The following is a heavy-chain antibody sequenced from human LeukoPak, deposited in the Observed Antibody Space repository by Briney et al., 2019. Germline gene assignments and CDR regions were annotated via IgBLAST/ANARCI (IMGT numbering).Heavy chain of an antibody. Sequence: GGSLRLSCAASGFTFSNYAMSWVRQAPGKGLEWVSAVSDSDGNTYYADSVKGRFTISSDNSKNTLYLQMNSLRAEDTAIYYCAKVPRQHDNWFDPWGQGTLVTVSS. CDR2: VSDSDGNT. D-gene: IGHD3-9*01. V-gene: IGHV3-23*01. CDR1: GFTFSNYA. CDR3: AKVPRQHDNWFDP. J-gene: IGHJ5*02.